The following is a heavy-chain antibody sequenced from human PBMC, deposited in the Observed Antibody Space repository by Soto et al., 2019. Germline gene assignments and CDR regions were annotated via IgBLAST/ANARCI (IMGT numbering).Heavy chain of an antibody. CDR3: ARQVITFGGVIATPNYFDY. CDR2: IYPGDSDT. V-gene: IGHV5-51*01. Sequence: XESLNPSCKGSGYSLTSYWLGWVRQMPGKGLEWMGIIYPGDSDTRYSPSFQGQVTISADKSISTAYLQWSSLKASDTAMYYCARQVITFGGVIATPNYFDYWGQGTLVTVSS. J-gene: IGHJ4*02. CDR1: GYSLTSYW. D-gene: IGHD3-16*02.